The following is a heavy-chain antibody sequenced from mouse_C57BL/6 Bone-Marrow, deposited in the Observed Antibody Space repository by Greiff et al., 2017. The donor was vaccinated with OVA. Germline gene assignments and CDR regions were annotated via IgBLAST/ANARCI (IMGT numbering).Heavy chain of an antibody. CDR1: GYTFTDYY. V-gene: IGHV1-26*01. Sequence: EVQLQQSGPELVKPGASVKISCKASGYTFTDYYMNWVKQSHGKSLEWIGDINPNNGGTSYNQSFKGKATLTVDQSSSPAYMEFRSLRSKDDAVYYYARSYGYIYAMDYWGQGTSVTVSS. D-gene: IGHD2-2*01. CDR2: INPNNGGT. CDR3: ARSYGYIYAMDY. J-gene: IGHJ4*01.